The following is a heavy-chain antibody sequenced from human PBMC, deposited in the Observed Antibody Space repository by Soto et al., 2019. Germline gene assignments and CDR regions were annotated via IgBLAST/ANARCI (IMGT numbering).Heavy chain of an antibody. V-gene: IGHV4-34*01. CDR2: INHIGST. CDR1: GGSFSGYY. CDR3: ASGIRGLGAAGAVAWFEP. Sequence: PSETLSLTCGVYGGSFSGYYGSWIRQPPGKGLEWLGEINHIGSTTYNSALKSRVAMSIDTSKKQFSLKLTSVTVADTAVYYCASGIRGLGAAGAVAWFEPWGQGPLVTVSS. D-gene: IGHD6-13*01. J-gene: IGHJ5*02.